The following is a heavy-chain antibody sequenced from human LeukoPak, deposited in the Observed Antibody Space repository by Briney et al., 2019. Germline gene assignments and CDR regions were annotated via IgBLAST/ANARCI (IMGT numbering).Heavy chain of an antibody. J-gene: IGHJ3*01. V-gene: IGHV3-74*01. CDR1: GFTFGNSW. Sequence: PGGSLRLSCAASGFTFGNSWVHWVRQAPGKGLVWVSLINADGSTATYADSVKGRFTISRDNARNTLSLQMNSLTIEDTAVYYCVVVVEPPDSDGFDVWGLGTMITVSS. D-gene: IGHD1-14*01. CDR2: INADGSTA. CDR3: VVVVEPPDSDGFDV.